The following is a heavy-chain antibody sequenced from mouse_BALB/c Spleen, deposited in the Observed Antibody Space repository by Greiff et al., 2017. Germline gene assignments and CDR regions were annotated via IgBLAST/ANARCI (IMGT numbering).Heavy chain of an antibody. CDR1: GYAFSSYW. CDR3: ARRGNPYAMDY. J-gene: IGHJ4*01. V-gene: IGHV1-80*01. CDR2: IYPGDGDT. Sequence: GQLQQSGAELVRPGSSVKISCKASGYAFSSYWMHWVKQRPGQGLEWIGQIYPGDGDTNYNGKFKGKATLTADKSSSTAYMQLSSLTSEDSAVYFCARRGNPYAMDYWGQGTSVTVSS. D-gene: IGHD2-1*01.